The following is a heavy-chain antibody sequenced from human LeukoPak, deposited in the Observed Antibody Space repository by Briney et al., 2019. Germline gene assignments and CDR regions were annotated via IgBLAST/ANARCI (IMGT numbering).Heavy chain of an antibody. Sequence: PGGSLRLSCAASGFTFGVSWMSWVRQAPGKGLDWVGNIKEDGSVKNYVDSVKGRLTISRDNAKSSLFLQMNNLRVEDTAVYYCVKDRGWNTFDYWGQGILVTVSS. V-gene: IGHV3-7*01. CDR1: GFTFGVSW. J-gene: IGHJ4*02. CDR3: VKDRGWNTFDY. D-gene: IGHD1/OR15-1a*01. CDR2: IKEDGSVK.